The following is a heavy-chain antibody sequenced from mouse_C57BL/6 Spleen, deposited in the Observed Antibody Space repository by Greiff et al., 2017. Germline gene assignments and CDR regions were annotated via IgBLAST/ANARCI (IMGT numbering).Heavy chain of an antibody. V-gene: IGHV1-26*01. CDR3: ARSGLPFTTVVKGNLDY. CDR1: GYTFTDYY. J-gene: IGHJ2*01. CDR2: INPNNGGT. Sequence: EVQLQQSGPELVKPGASVKISCKASGYTFTDYYMNWVKQSHGKSLEWIGDINPNNGGTSYNQKFKGKATLTVDKSSSTAYMELRSLTSEDSAVYYCARSGLPFTTVVKGNLDYWGQGTTLTVSS. D-gene: IGHD1-1*01.